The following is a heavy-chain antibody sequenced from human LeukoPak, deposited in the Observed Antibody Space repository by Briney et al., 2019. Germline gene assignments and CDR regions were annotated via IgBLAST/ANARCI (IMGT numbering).Heavy chain of an antibody. J-gene: IGHJ5*02. CDR1: GFTFSSYG. D-gene: IGHD2-2*01. CDR3: ARDRRYCSSTSCYLKGNWFDP. CDR2: IWYDGSNK. Sequence: PGGSLRLSCAASGFTFSSYGMHWVRQAPGKGLEWVAVIWYDGSNKYYADSVKGRFTISRDSSKNTLYLQMNSLRAEDTAVYYCARDRRYCSSTSCYLKGNWFDPWGQGTLVTVSS. V-gene: IGHV3-33*01.